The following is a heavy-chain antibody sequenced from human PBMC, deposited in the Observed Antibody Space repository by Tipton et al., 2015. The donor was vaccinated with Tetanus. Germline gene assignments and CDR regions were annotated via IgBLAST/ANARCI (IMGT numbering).Heavy chain of an antibody. CDR1: GGSISSGSYY. Sequence: TLSLTCTVSGGSISSGSYYWSWVRQPPGKGLEYLGYILYGKSTHFNPSLQSRLSMSGDPVKNQFSLRLGSVTAADTAVYYCARLREIVSRSGWAFDYWGQGILVTVSS. CDR3: ARLREIVSRSGWAFDY. CDR2: ILYGKST. D-gene: IGHD5/OR15-5a*01. J-gene: IGHJ4*02. V-gene: IGHV4-61*01.